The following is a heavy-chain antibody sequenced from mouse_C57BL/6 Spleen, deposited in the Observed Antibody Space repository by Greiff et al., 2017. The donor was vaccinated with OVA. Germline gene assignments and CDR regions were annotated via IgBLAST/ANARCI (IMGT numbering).Heavy chain of an antibody. Sequence: VKLVESGPGLVQPSQSLSITCTVSGFSLTSYGVPWVRQSPGKGLEWLGVIWRGGSKDYNAAFMYRLSITKNNSKSQVFFIMHSLQADDTAIYYRAIYGYDGDWYFDVWGTGTTVTVSS. J-gene: IGHJ1*03. CDR1: GFSLTSYG. D-gene: IGHD2-2*01. CDR2: IWRGGSK. CDR3: AIYGYDGDWYFDV. V-gene: IGHV2-5*01.